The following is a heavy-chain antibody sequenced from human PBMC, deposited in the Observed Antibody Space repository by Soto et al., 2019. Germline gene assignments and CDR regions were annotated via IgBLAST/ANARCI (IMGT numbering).Heavy chain of an antibody. J-gene: IGHJ6*02. CDR2: IYYSGTT. CDR1: GYSISSSNW. Sequence: PSETLSLTCAVSGYSISSSNWWGWIRQPPGKGLEWIGYIYYSGTTYYNPSLKSRVTMSVDTSKNQFSLKLSSVTAADTAVYYCARVSGIYYYGMDVWGQGTTVTVSS. CDR3: ARVSGIYYYGMDV. V-gene: IGHV4-28*03. D-gene: IGHD3-10*01.